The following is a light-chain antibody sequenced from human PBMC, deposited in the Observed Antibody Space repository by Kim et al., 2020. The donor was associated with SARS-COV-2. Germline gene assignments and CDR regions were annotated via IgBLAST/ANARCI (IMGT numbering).Light chain of an antibody. CDR3: QQYNDWPPIT. CDR2: SAS. CDR1: QSVSNN. V-gene: IGKV3-15*01. J-gene: IGKJ5*01. Sequence: SPGETATLSCRASQSVSNNIAWYQQKPGQAPRLLICSASTRATGIPARFSGSGSGTEFTLTISSLQSEDSAAYFCQQYNDWPPITIGQGTRLEIK.